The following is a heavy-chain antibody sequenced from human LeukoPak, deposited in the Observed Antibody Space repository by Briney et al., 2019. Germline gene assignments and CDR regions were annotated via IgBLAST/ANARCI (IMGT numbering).Heavy chain of an antibody. Sequence: KPSETLSLTCTVSGGSISSYYWRWIRQPPGEGLDWVGYIYYSGSTNYNPSLKSRVTISVDTSKNQFSLKLSSVTAADTAVYFRARSNSGSYEFYFDYWGQGTLVTVSS. CDR1: GGSISSYY. J-gene: IGHJ4*02. CDR3: ARSNSGSYEFYFDY. V-gene: IGHV4-59*01. D-gene: IGHD1-26*01. CDR2: IYYSGST.